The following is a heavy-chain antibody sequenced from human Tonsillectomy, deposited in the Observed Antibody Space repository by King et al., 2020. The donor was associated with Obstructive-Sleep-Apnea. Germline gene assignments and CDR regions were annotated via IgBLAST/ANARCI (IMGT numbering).Heavy chain of an antibody. CDR3: VRDFPREKGGFDY. Sequence: VQLVESGGGLVQPGGSLRLSCAASGFTFNSYWMSWVRQAPGKGLEWVANIKVDGSEKYYIDSVKGRFTLSRDNAKNSLYLQMNGLRAEDTAVYYCVRDFPREKGGFDYWGQGTLVTVSS. J-gene: IGHJ4*02. CDR2: IKVDGSEK. CDR1: GFTFNSYW. V-gene: IGHV3-7*03. D-gene: IGHD2-15*01.